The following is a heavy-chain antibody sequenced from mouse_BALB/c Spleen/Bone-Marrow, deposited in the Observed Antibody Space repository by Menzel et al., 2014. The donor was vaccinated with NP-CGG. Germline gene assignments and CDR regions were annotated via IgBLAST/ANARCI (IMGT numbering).Heavy chain of an antibody. D-gene: IGHD1-1*01. V-gene: IGHV5-15*02. CDR3: ARDQVYYYGSSYGYFDV. Sequence: EVKLLESGGGLVQPGGSRKLSCAASGSTFSDYGMAWVRQAPGKGPEWVAFISNLAYSIYYADTVTGRFTISRENAKNTLYLEMSSLRSEDTAMYYCARDQVYYYGSSYGYFDVWGAGTTVTVSS. CDR2: ISNLAYSI. J-gene: IGHJ1*01. CDR1: GSTFSDYG.